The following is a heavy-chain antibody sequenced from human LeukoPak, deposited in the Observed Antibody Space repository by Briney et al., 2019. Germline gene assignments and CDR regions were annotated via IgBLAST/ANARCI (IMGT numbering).Heavy chain of an antibody. CDR1: GFTFSSYG. CDR2: IRYDGSNK. V-gene: IGHV3-30*02. J-gene: IGHJ4*02. Sequence: PGGSLRLSCAESGFTFSSYGMHWVRQAPGKGLEWVAFIRYDGSNKYYADSVKGRSTISRDNSKNTLYLQMNSLRAEDTAVYYCAKVLRFGVDYWGQGTLVTVSS. D-gene: IGHD3-10*01. CDR3: AKVLRFGVDY.